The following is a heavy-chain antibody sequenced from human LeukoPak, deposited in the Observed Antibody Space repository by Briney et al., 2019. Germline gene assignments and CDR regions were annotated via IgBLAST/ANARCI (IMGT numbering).Heavy chain of an antibody. J-gene: IGHJ4*02. V-gene: IGHV4-59*08. CDR3: ARHPDTAMVPDY. D-gene: IGHD5-18*01. Sequence: SETLSLTCTVSGGSISSYYWSWIRQPPGKGLEWIGYIYYSGSTNYNPSLKSRVTISVDTSKNQFSLKLSSVTAADTAVYYCARHPDTAMVPDYWGQGTLVTVSS. CDR2: IYYSGST. CDR1: GGSISSYY.